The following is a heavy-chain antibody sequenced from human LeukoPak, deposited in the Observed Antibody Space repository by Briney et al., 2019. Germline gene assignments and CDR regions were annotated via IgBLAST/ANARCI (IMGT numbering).Heavy chain of an antibody. CDR2: INPNSGGT. J-gene: IGHJ5*02. D-gene: IGHD3-10*01. Sequence: ASVKVSCKASGYTFTGYYMHWVRQAPGQGLEWMGWINPNSGGTNYAQKFQGRVTMTRDTSISTAYMELSRLRSDDTAVYYCARGITMVRGVIMAWCDPWGQGTLVTVSS. CDR1: GYTFTGYY. CDR3: ARGITMVRGVIMAWCDP. V-gene: IGHV1-2*02.